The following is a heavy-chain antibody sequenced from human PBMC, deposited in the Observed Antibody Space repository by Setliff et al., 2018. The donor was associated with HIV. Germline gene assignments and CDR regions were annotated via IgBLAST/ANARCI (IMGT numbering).Heavy chain of an antibody. J-gene: IGHJ4*02. CDR1: GHSINIHY. CDR3: AKGAGFYGDYTFDH. V-gene: IGHV4-59*11. Sequence: SETLSLTCTVSGHSINIHYWSWIRQSPGKGFEWIGYIYSTGSTNYNPSLQSRVTISMVASRNQFSLKVTSVTAADTAVYYCAKGAGFYGDYTFDHWGQGRQVTAPQ. CDR2: IYSTGST. D-gene: IGHD4-17*01.